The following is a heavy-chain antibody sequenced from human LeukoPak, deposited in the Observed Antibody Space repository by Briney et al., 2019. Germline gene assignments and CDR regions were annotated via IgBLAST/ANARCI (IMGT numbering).Heavy chain of an antibody. Sequence: SETLSLTCTVSGYSISSGYYWGWIRQPPGKGLEWIGSIYHSGSTYYNPSLKSRVTISVDTSKNQFSLKVTSVTAADTAVYYCARGSGWFYAFDIWGQGTMVTVSS. CDR3: ARGSGWFYAFDI. D-gene: IGHD6-19*01. CDR1: GYSISSGYY. J-gene: IGHJ3*02. V-gene: IGHV4-38-2*02. CDR2: IYHSGST.